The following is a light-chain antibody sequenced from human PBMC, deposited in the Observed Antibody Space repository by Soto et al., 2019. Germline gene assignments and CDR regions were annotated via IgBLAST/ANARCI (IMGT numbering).Light chain of an antibody. Sequence: EIVLTQSPGTLSLSPGERATLSCRASQSVRSSYLAWYQQKPGQAPRLLIYGASSRATGIPGRFSGSGSATDFTFTIRRLEPEDVAVYYCQQYGSSPLTFGGGTKVEIK. CDR3: QQYGSSPLT. CDR1: QSVRSSY. CDR2: GAS. V-gene: IGKV3-20*01. J-gene: IGKJ4*01.